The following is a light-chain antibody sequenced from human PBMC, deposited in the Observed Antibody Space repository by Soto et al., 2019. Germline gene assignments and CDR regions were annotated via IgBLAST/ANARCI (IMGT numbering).Light chain of an antibody. Sequence: QLVLTQSPSASASPGASVKLTCTLSSRHNTYAIAWYQHQPEKGPRYLMKVDTDGSHFKADGIPDRFSGSSSGAERYLTISSRQSEDEADYYCQTWGIGIRVFGGGTKLTVL. CDR1: SRHNTYA. CDR3: QTWGIGIRV. V-gene: IGLV4-69*02. CDR2: VDTDGSH. J-gene: IGLJ2*01.